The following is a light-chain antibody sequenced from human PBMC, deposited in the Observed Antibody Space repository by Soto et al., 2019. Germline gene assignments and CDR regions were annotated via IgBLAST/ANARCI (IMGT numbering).Light chain of an antibody. CDR3: QQRRYWPVT. CDR2: DAS. CDR1: QSVSSY. J-gene: IGKJ1*01. Sequence: EIVLTQSPAILSMSPGERATLSCRASQSVSSYFAWYQQKPGQAPRLLIYDASNRATGVPARFSGSGSGTDFTLTISSLEPEEFAVYYCQQRRYWPVTFGQGTKVESK. V-gene: IGKV3-11*01.